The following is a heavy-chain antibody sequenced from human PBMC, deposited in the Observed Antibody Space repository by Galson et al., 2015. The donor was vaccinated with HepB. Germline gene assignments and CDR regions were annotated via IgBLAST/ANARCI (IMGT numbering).Heavy chain of an antibody. Sequence: TLSLTCTVSGASVTSGTYYWNWIRQQPGKGLEWIGYLYYTGSTYYNPSLESRVTISSDMSKTQFSLKLTSVTAADTAVYYCVRGSPGTDYDRGGGYSSGFVDYWSQGSLVTVSS. CDR1: GASVTSGTYY. V-gene: IGHV4-31*03. CDR3: VRGSPGTDYDRGGGYSSGFVDY. J-gene: IGHJ4*02. CDR2: LYYTGST. D-gene: IGHD3-3*01.